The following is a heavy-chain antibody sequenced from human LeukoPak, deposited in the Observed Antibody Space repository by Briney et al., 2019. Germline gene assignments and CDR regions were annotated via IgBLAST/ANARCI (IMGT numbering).Heavy chain of an antibody. V-gene: IGHV4-59*01. CDR1: GGSISSYY. J-gene: IGHJ5*02. Sequence: SETLSLTCTVSGGSISSYYWSWIRQPPGKGLEWIGYIYYSGSTNYNPSLKSRVTISVDTSKNQFSLKLSSVTAADTAVYYCARDGGGSEMVRGVIHSNWFDPWGQGTLVTVSS. D-gene: IGHD3-10*01. CDR3: ARDGGGSEMVRGVIHSNWFDP. CDR2: IYYSGST.